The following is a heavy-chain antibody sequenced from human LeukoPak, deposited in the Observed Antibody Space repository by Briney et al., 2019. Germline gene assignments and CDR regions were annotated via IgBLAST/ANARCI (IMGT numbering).Heavy chain of an antibody. CDR1: GYTFTSYG. V-gene: IGHV1-18*01. Sequence: ASVKVSCKASGYTFTSYGISWVRQAPGQGLEWMGWISAYSGNTNYAQKLQGRVTMTTDTSTSTAYMELRSLRSDDTAVYYCAREWSSGWNNDYWGQGTLVTVSS. CDR3: AREWSSGWNNDY. CDR2: ISAYSGNT. J-gene: IGHJ4*02. D-gene: IGHD6-19*01.